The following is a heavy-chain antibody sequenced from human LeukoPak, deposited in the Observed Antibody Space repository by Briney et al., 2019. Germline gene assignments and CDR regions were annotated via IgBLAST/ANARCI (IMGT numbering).Heavy chain of an antibody. V-gene: IGHV1-2*02. CDR3: ARAPMIVVVFPPRLDF. J-gene: IGHJ4*02. CDR1: GYTFTGYY. Sequence: GASVKVSCKTSGYTFTGYYMHWVRQAPGQGLEWMGWINPNTGGTNYAQKFQGRVTMTSDTSISIAYMELSSLKSDDTAMYYCARAPMIVVVFPPRLDFWGQGTLVTVSS. D-gene: IGHD3-22*01. CDR2: INPNTGGT.